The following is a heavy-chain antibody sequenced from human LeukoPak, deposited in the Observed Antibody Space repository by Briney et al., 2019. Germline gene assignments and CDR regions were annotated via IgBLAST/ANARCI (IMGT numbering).Heavy chain of an antibody. V-gene: IGHV6-1*01. D-gene: IGHD6-13*01. CDR1: GDSVSSNSAA. J-gene: IGHJ4*02. CDR2: TYYRSKWYS. Sequence: SQTLSLTCAISGDSVSSNSAAWNWIRQSPXRGLEWXGRTYYRSKWYSDYAVSVKSRITINSDTSKTQFSLQLNSVTPEDTAVYYCVRGGFIAAAGLFDSWGQGTLVTVSS. CDR3: VRGGFIAAAGLFDS.